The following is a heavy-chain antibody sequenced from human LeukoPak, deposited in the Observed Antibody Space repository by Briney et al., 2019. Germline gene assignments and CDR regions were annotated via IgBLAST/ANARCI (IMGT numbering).Heavy chain of an antibody. V-gene: IGHV4-59*01. J-gene: IGHJ4*02. CDR3: ARAQDLEVIILDY. CDR1: GGSISSYY. Sequence: SETLSLTCTVSGGSISSYYWSWIRQPPGKGLEWIGYIYYSGSTNYNPSLKSRVTISVDTSKNQFSLKLSSVTAADTAVYYCARAQDLEVIILDYWGQGTLVTVSS. D-gene: IGHD3-22*01. CDR2: IYYSGST.